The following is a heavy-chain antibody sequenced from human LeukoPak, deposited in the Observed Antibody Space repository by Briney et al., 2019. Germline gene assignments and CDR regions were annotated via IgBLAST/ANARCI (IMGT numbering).Heavy chain of an antibody. Sequence: GGSLRLSCAASGYTFSSYAMSWVRQVPGKGLEWVSAISGSGGSTYYADSVKGRFTISRDNSKNTLYLQMNSLRAEDTAVYYCAKDRIAARPHYFDYWGQGTLVTVSS. D-gene: IGHD6-6*01. CDR3: AKDRIAARPHYFDY. CDR1: GYTFSSYA. J-gene: IGHJ4*02. V-gene: IGHV3-23*01. CDR2: ISGSGGST.